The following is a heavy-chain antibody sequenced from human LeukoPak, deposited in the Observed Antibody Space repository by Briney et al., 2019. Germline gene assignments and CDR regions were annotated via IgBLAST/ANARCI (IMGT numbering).Heavy chain of an antibody. CDR1: GGSISSYY. V-gene: IGHV4-59*12. CDR2: IYYSGST. Sequence: SETLSLTCTVSGGSISSYYWSWIRQPPGKGLEWIGYIYYSGSTNYNPSLKSRVTISVDTSKNQFSLKLSSVTAADTAVYYCARVSGFGAFDIWGQGTMATVSS. D-gene: IGHD3-3*01. J-gene: IGHJ3*02. CDR3: ARVSGFGAFDI.